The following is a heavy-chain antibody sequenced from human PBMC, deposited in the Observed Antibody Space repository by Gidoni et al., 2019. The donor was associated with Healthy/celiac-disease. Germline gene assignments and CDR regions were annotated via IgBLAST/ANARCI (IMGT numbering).Heavy chain of an antibody. CDR2: IRSKAYGGTT. D-gene: IGHD3-9*01. J-gene: IGHJ6*02. V-gene: IGHV3-49*05. Sequence: EVQLVESGGVLVKQGRSLRLSCTASGFTVGYYAMTWFGQAPGKGLEWVGFIRSKAYGGTTEDAASVKGRFTISRDDSKSIAYLQMNSLKTEDTAVYYCTRDYGTYYDILTGFYGMDVWGQGTTVTVSS. CDR1: GFTVGYYA. CDR3: TRDYGTYYDILTGFYGMDV.